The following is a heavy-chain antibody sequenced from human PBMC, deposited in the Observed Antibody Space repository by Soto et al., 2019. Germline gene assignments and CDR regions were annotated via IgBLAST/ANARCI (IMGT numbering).Heavy chain of an antibody. CDR3: ATHPGSGSSNS. CDR2: IYYTGST. CDR1: GGSIRVSSYY. J-gene: IGHJ4*02. D-gene: IGHD6-6*01. Sequence: PSETLSLTCTVSGGSIRVSSYYWGCIRQPPGKGLEWIASIYYTGSTFYNPSLKGRVTISVDTSKNQFSLNLNSVTAADTAIYYCATHPGSGSSNSWGPGTLVTVSS. V-gene: IGHV4-39*01.